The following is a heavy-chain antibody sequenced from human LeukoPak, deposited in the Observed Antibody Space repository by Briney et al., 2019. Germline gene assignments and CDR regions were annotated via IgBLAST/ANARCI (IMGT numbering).Heavy chain of an antibody. D-gene: IGHD6-25*01. J-gene: IGHJ4*02. CDR2: IYYSGST. Sequence: SETLSLTCTVSGGSISSSYYYWGWIRQPPGKGLEWIGSIYYSGSTNYNPSLKSRVTISVDTSKNQFSLKLSSVTAADTAVYYCARARQFDYWGQGTLVTVSS. CDR1: GGSISSSYYY. CDR3: ARARQFDY. V-gene: IGHV4-39*07.